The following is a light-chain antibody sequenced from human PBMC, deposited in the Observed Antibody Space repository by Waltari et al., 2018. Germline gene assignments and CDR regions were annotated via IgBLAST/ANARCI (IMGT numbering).Light chain of an antibody. CDR3: ETGGHGTWV. V-gene: IGLV4-69*01. CDR2: VNSDGSH. J-gene: IGLJ3*02. CDR1: SGHSSNI. Sequence: QIVLTQSPSASASLGASVKLTCTLSSGHSSNIIAWLQQRPERGPRYLMKVNSDGSHSKGDDIPDRFSGSSSGAERYLTISSLQSEDEADYYCETGGHGTWVFGGGTKLTVL.